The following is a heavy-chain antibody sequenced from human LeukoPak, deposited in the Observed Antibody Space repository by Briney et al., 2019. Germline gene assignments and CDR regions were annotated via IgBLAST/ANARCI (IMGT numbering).Heavy chain of an antibody. J-gene: IGHJ4*02. Sequence: KPGGSLRLSCAASGFTYSTYEMNWVRQDPGKGLEWVSSISSSSSYIYYAESVKGRFTISRDNAKNSLYLQMNSLRAEDTAVYYCARDVQVATIYPLDYWGQGTLVTVSS. V-gene: IGHV3-21*01. CDR3: ARDVQVATIYPLDY. CDR2: ISSSSSYI. CDR1: GFTYSTYE. D-gene: IGHD5-12*01.